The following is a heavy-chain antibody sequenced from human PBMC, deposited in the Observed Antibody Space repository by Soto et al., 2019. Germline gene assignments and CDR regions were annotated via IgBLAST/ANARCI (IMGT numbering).Heavy chain of an antibody. Sequence: SETLSLNCTVSGVSVNSDSYYWSWIRQPPGKGLEWIGYIYYTGSTTYNPSLKSRVTISLDTSRNHFSLSLSSVTAADTAVFYCAREFSNSPEAFDFWGRGTLVTVSS. CDR3: AREFSNSPEAFDF. V-gene: IGHV4-61*03. CDR2: IYYTGST. J-gene: IGHJ4*02. D-gene: IGHD6-6*01. CDR1: GVSVNSDSYY.